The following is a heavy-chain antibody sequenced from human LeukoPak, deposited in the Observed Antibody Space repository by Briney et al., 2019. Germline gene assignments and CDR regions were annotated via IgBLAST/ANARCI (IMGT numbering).Heavy chain of an antibody. J-gene: IGHJ5*02. Sequence: PSETLSLTCTVSGGSISSGSYYWSWIRQPAGKGLEWIGRIYTSGSTNYNPSLKSRVTISVDTSKNQFSLKLSSVTAADTAVYYCARLSGSYPEFNWFDPWGQGTLVTVSS. CDR2: IYTSGST. CDR3: ARLSGSYPEFNWFDP. V-gene: IGHV4-61*02. CDR1: GGSISSGSYY. D-gene: IGHD1-26*01.